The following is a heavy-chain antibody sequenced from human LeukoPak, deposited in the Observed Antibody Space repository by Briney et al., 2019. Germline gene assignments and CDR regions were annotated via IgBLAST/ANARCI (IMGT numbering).Heavy chain of an antibody. CDR3: ANREGGYTYDPFDY. V-gene: IGHV3-23*01. CDR1: GFTFSTYA. J-gene: IGHJ4*02. D-gene: IGHD5-18*01. Sequence: GGSLRLSCAASGFTFSTYAMSWVRQAPGRGLEWVSAISGSSDTTYYADSVKGRFTISGDNSKNTLYLQMNSLRAEDTAVYYCANREGGYTYDPFDYWGQGTLVTVSS. CDR2: ISGSSDTT.